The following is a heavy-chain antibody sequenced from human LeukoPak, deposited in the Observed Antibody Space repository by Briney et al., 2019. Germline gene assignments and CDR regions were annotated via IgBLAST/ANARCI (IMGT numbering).Heavy chain of an antibody. J-gene: IGHJ3*02. CDR2: IYYSGST. CDR1: GGSVSSYY. Sequence: SETLSLTCTVSGGSVSSYYWSWIPQPPGKGLEWIGCIYYSGSTNSNPSLKSRVIISVDTSKNQFSLKLSSVTAADTAVYYCARGRYGDFHAFDIWGQGTMVTVSS. V-gene: IGHV4-59*02. CDR3: ARGRYGDFHAFDI. D-gene: IGHD4-17*01.